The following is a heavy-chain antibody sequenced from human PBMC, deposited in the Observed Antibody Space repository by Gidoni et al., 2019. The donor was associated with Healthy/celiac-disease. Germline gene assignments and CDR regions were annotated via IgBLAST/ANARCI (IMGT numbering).Heavy chain of an antibody. Sequence: QVQLVQSGAEVKKPGASVKVSCKASGYTFTSYYMHWVRQAPGQGLEWMGIINPSGGSTSYAQKFQGRVTMTRDTSTSTVYMELSSLRSEDTAVYYCARDNSGTTSRHYYYGMDVWGQGTTVTVSS. CDR2: INPSGGST. CDR1: GYTFTSYY. D-gene: IGHD1-7*01. CDR3: ARDNSGTTSRHYYYGMDV. V-gene: IGHV1-46*01. J-gene: IGHJ6*02.